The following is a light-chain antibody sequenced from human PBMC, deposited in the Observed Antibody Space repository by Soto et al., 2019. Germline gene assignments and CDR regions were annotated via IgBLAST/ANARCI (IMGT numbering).Light chain of an antibody. CDR2: DVS. CDR3: SSYTSSNTPV. J-gene: IGLJ2*01. CDR1: SCDVGGYNY. Sequence: QSALTQPASVSGSPGQSITISCTGTSCDVGGYNYVSWYQQHPGKVPRLMIYDVSNRPSGVSSRFSGSKSGNTASLTISGLQAEDEADYYCSSYTSSNTPVFGGGTKVTVL. V-gene: IGLV2-14*03.